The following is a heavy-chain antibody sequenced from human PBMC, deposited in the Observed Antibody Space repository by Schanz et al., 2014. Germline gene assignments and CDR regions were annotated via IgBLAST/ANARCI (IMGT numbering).Heavy chain of an antibody. CDR3: AIDGVDAAAGGNY. Sequence: QVQLVQSGAEVKKPGASVRVSCKVSGYAFTTYGISWVRQAPGQGPEWMGWISAYNGHTDYAQKLQGRVTMTRDTSTSTVYMELSSLRSEDTAVYYCAIDGVDAAAGGNYWGQGTLVIVSS. V-gene: IGHV1-18*01. CDR2: ISAYNGHT. D-gene: IGHD6-13*01. J-gene: IGHJ4*02. CDR1: GYAFTTYG.